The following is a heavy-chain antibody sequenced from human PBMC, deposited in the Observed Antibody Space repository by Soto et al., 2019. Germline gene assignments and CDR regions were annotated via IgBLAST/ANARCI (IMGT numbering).Heavy chain of an antibody. V-gene: IGHV1-18*04. Sequence: ASVKVSCKASGYTFTSYGISWVRQAPGQGLEWMGWISAYNGNTNYAQKLQGRVTMTTDTSTSTACMELRSLRSDDTAVYYCARVVAVALGWFDPWGQGTLVTVSS. CDR1: GYTFTSYG. J-gene: IGHJ5*02. CDR2: ISAYNGNT. CDR3: ARVVAVALGWFDP. D-gene: IGHD6-19*01.